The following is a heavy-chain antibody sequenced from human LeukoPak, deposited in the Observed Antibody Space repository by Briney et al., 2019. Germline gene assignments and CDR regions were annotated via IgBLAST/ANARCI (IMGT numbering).Heavy chain of an antibody. CDR2: IIPFFVTA. CDR1: GGTFSRYA. CDR3: ASLWFGELFCHENFDY. D-gene: IGHD3-10*01. Sequence: ASVRVSCKASGGTFSRYAITWLRQAPGHGREWMGGIIPFFVTANYAQKFQGRGTNTADESTSTVSMYLSSVRSEDAAVFYCASLWFGELFCHENFDYWGQGTLVTVSS. J-gene: IGHJ4*02. V-gene: IGHV1-69*13.